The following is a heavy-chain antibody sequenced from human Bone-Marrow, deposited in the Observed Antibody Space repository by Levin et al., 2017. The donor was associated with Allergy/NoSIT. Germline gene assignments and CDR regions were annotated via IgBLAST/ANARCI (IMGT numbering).Heavy chain of an antibody. Sequence: AGGSLRLSCKASGSSFSTYWIGWVRQMPGKGLEWMGIIWPGDGETRYSPSFHGQVTIAADKSTTTAHLQWSSLKASDNAMYYCVGQSNGNLGHWGQGTPVTVSS. CDR2: IWPGDGET. CDR1: GSSFSTYW. J-gene: IGHJ4*02. V-gene: IGHV5-51*01. CDR3: VGQSNGNLGH. D-gene: IGHD2-8*01.